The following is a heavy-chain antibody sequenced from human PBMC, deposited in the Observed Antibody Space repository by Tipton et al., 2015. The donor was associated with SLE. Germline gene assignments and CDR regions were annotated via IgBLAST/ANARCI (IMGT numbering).Heavy chain of an antibody. J-gene: IGHJ5*02. CDR3: ARHDTNYGRNWFDP. D-gene: IGHD2-8*01. V-gene: IGHV4-59*04. CDR1: GVSISGHH. Sequence: TLSLTCTISGVSISGHHWGWIRQPPGKGLEWIGRITNNGNTHYIPSLQSRVTMSVDTSKNHFSLKLSSVTAADTAVYYCARHDTNYGRNWFDPWGQGTLVTVSS. CDR2: ITNNGNT.